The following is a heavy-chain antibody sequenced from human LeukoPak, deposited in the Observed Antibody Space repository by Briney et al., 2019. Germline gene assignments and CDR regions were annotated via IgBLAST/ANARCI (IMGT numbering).Heavy chain of an antibody. CDR1: GFTFSSYW. J-gene: IGHJ6*03. CDR3: AKDDSPEVNGYFPDYYYMDV. CDR2: IKQDGSEK. V-gene: IGHV3-7*01. D-gene: IGHD5-18*01. Sequence: PGGPLRLSCAASGFTFSSYWMSWVRQAPGKGLEWVANIKQDGSEKYYVDSVKGRFTISRDNAKNSLYLQMNSLRAEDTAVYYCAKDDSPEVNGYFPDYYYMDVWGKGTTVTISS.